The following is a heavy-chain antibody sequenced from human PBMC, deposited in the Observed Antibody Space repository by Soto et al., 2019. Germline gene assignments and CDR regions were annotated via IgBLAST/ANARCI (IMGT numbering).Heavy chain of an antibody. CDR3: AREPGIAVAGRYYGMDV. Sequence: QVQLVQSGAEVKKPGSSVKVSCKASGGTFSSYAISWVRQAPGQGLEWMGGIIPIFGTANYAQKFQGRVTITADESTSTAYMALSSLRSEDTAVYYCAREPGIAVAGRYYGMDVWGQGTTVTVSS. V-gene: IGHV1-69*01. D-gene: IGHD6-19*01. CDR2: IIPIFGTA. CDR1: GGTFSSYA. J-gene: IGHJ6*02.